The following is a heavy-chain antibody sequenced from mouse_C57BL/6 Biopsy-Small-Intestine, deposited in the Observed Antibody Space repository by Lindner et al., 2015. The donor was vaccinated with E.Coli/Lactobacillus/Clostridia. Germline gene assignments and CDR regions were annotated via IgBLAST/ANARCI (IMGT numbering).Heavy chain of an antibody. Sequence: SVKVSCKASGYPFTTYDFNWVRQAAGQGLEWMGWVNPNSGNTGFAQKFQDRVTMTRNTSTSTAYMELSNLRSEDTAIYYCVRGERNAWFGDYWGQGTLVTVSS. CDR2: VNPNSGNT. D-gene: IGHD2-2*01. J-gene: IGHJ4*01. CDR3: VRGERNAWFGDY. V-gene: IGHV1S55*01. CDR1: GYPFTTYD.